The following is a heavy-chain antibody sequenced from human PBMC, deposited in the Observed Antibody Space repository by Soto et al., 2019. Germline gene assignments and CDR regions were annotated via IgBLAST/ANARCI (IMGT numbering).Heavy chain of an antibody. CDR3: ARAREAARLGKNYYYGMDV. CDR1: GGTFSSYA. Sequence: QVQLVQSGAEVKKPGSSVKVSCKASGGTFSSYAISWVRQAPGQGLEWMGGIIPIFGTANYAQKFQDRVTITADESTSTAYMELSSLRSEDTAVYYCARAREAARLGKNYYYGMDVWGQGTTVTVSS. V-gene: IGHV1-69*01. CDR2: IIPIFGTA. D-gene: IGHD6-6*01. J-gene: IGHJ6*02.